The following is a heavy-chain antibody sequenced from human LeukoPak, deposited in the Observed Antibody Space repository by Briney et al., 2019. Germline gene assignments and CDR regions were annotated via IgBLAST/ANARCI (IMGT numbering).Heavy chain of an antibody. CDR1: GGAISSGGYY. J-gene: IGHJ3*01. D-gene: IGHD3-22*01. V-gene: IGHV4-31*03. CDR3: AREGDMIVVVDEGLDV. Sequence: PSQALSLTCTVSGGAISSGGYYWSWIRQHPGKGLEWIGYIYYSGSTYYNPSLKSRVTISVDRSKNQFSLKLISVTAADTAVYYCAREGDMIVVVDEGLDVWGQGTMVTVSS. CDR2: IYYSGST.